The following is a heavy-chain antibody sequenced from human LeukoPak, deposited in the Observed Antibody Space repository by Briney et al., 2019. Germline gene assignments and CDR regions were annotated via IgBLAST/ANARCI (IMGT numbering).Heavy chain of an antibody. V-gene: IGHV3-23*01. CDR3: AKDLGANRNYWAFDY. D-gene: IGHD1-7*01. CDR1: GFTYDIHS. J-gene: IGHJ4*02. CDR2: ISVNGGTT. Sequence: GGSLRLSCAASGFTYDIHSMSWVRQAPGKGLEWVSGISVNGGTTYYADSVKGRFTISRDNSKNTMYLQMTSLIAEDTAIYYCAKDLGANRNYWAFDYWGQGALVTVSS.